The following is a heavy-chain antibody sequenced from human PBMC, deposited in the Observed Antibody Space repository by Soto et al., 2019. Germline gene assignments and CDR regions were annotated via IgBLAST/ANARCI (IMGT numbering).Heavy chain of an antibody. J-gene: IGHJ5*02. CDR1: GGSISSYY. CDR2: FYYSGST. CDR3: ARHGYCSSTSCYVTWFDP. V-gene: IGHV4-59*08. D-gene: IGHD2-2*03. Sequence: PSETLSLTCTGAGGSISSYYWSWIRQPPGKGLEWMGYFYYSGSTNYNPSLKSRVTISVDTSKSQFSLKLSSVTAADTAVYYCARHGYCSSTSCYVTWFDPWGQGNMVTASS.